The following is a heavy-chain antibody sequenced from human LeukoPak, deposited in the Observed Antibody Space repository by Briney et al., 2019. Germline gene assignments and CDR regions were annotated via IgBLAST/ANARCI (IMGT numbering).Heavy chain of an antibody. J-gene: IGHJ4*02. CDR1: GFPVSINS. CDR3: ARLRRMVRGIRWGFDS. D-gene: IGHD3-10*01. CDR2: IYSGGNT. Sequence: PGGSLRLSCTVSGFPVSINSMSWVRQAPGKGLEWVSFIYSGGNTHYSDSVKGRFTISRDSSKNTLYLQMNSLRAEDTAVYYCARLRRMVRGIRWGFDSWGQGTLVTVSS. V-gene: IGHV3-53*01.